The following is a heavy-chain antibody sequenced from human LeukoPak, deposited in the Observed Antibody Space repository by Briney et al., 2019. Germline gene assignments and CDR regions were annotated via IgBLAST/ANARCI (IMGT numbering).Heavy chain of an antibody. J-gene: IGHJ5*01. CDR3: ATERGNYYGSGSYSWWFDS. Sequence: ASVKVSCKVSGYTLTELSMHWVRQAPGKGREGMGGFDPDDGETIYAQKFQGRVTMTEDTSTDTAYMELSSLRSEDTAVYYCATERGNYYGSGSYSWWFDSWGQGTLVTVSS. CDR2: FDPDDGET. V-gene: IGHV1-24*01. CDR1: GYTLTELS. D-gene: IGHD3-10*01.